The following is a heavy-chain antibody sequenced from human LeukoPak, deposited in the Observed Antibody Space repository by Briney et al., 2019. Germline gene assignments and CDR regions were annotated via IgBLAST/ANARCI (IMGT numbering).Heavy chain of an antibody. V-gene: IGHV1-2*02. Sequence: ASVKVSCKASGYTFTGYYMHWVRQAPGQGLEWMGWINPNSGGTNYAQKFQGRVTMTRDTSISTAYMELSRLRSDDTAVYYCARGDRVVVPAAIAHWYFDLWGRGTLVTVSS. D-gene: IGHD2-2*01. J-gene: IGHJ2*01. CDR3: ARGDRVVVPAAIAHWYFDL. CDR1: GYTFTGYY. CDR2: INPNSGGT.